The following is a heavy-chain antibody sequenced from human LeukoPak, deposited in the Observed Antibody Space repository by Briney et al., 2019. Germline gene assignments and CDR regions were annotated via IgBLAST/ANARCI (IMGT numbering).Heavy chain of an antibody. CDR1: GYTFTSYG. D-gene: IGHD4-17*01. J-gene: IGHJ6*02. V-gene: IGHV1-69*13. CDR2: IIPIFGTA. CDR3: ARAYGDYSWSGGMDV. Sequence: ASVKVSCKASGYTFTSYGISWVRQAPGQGLEWMGGIIPIFGTANYAQKFQGRVTITADESTSTAYMELSSLRSEDTAVYYCARAYGDYSWSGGMDVWGQGTTVTVS.